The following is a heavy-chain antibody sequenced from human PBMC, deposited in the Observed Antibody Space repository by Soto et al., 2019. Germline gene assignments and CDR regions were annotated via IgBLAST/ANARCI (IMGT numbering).Heavy chain of an antibody. CDR1: GFTFSSYA. J-gene: IGHJ5*02. D-gene: IGHD3-22*01. V-gene: IGHV3-23*01. CDR3: AKDLLGRSSGYYINWFDP. Sequence: GGSLRLSSAASGFTFSSYAMSWVRQAPGKGLEWVSAISGSGGSTYYADSVKGRFTISRDNSKNTLYLQMNSLRAEDTAVYYCAKDLLGRSSGYYINWFDPWGQGTQVTVSS. CDR2: ISGSGGST.